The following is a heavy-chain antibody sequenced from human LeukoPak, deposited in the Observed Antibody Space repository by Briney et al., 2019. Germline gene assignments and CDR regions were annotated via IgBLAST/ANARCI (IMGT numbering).Heavy chain of an antibody. Sequence: GASVKVSCKASGYTFTSYYMHWVRQAPGQGLEWMGIINPSGGSTSYAQKFQGRVTMTRDTSTSTVYMELSSLRSEDTAVYYCARDGGSSWYLSYAFDIWGQGTMVTVSS. J-gene: IGHJ3*02. V-gene: IGHV1-46*01. CDR1: GYTFTSYY. CDR3: ARDGGSSWYLSYAFDI. CDR2: INPSGGST. D-gene: IGHD6-13*01.